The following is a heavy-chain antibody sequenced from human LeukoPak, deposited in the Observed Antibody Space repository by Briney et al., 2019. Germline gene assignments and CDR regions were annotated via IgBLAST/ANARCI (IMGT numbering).Heavy chain of an antibody. CDR2: ISSSSIYR. CDR1: GLSFSTYS. Sequence: GGSLRLSCAASGLSFSTYSMNWVRQAPGKGLEWVSSISSSSIYRYYADSVKGRFTISRDNSKNTLYLQMNSLRAEDTAVYYCAKDRAYCGGDCYSDDDAFDIWGQGTMVTVSS. CDR3: AKDRAYCGGDCYSDDDAFDI. J-gene: IGHJ3*02. V-gene: IGHV3-21*04. D-gene: IGHD2-21*02.